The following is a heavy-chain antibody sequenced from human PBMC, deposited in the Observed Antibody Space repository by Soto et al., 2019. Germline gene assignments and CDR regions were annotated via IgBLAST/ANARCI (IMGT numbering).Heavy chain of an antibody. CDR3: ARGNPTVTTYAIDY. Sequence: GASVKVSCKASGYTFTSYGISWVRQAPGQGLEWMGWISAYNGNTNHAQKLQGRVTMTTDTSTSTAYMELRSLRSDDTAVYYCARGNPTVTTYAIDYWGQGTLVTVSS. J-gene: IGHJ4*02. CDR2: ISAYNGNT. CDR1: GYTFTSYG. V-gene: IGHV1-18*01. D-gene: IGHD4-17*01.